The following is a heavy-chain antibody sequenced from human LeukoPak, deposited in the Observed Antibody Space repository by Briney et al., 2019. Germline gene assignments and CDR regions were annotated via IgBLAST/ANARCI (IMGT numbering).Heavy chain of an antibody. CDR3: AKDGSARQWPDW. J-gene: IGHJ4*02. CDR2: ISYDGSNK. V-gene: IGHV3-30-3*01. D-gene: IGHD6-19*01. CDR1: GFTFSSYA. Sequence: GGSLRLSCAASGFTFSSYAMHWVRQAPGKGLKWVAVISYDGSNKYYADSVKGRFTISRDNSKNTLYLQMNSLRVDDTAVYYCAKDGSARQWPDWWGQGTLVTVSS.